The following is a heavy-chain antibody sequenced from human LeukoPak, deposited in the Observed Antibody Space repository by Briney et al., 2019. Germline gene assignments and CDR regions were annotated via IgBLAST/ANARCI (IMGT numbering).Heavy chain of an antibody. D-gene: IGHD1-26*01. CDR3: AKANSGSYRTPVDY. J-gene: IGHJ4*02. CDR2: IGDDGHP. CDR1: GFTFSSYG. Sequence: GGSPRLSCAASGFTFSSYGMSWVRQAPGKGLDWVSSIGDDGHPYYADSVKGRFTISRDNSKNTLYLQMDSLRAEDTAVYYCAKANSGSYRTPVDYWGQGTLVTVSS. V-gene: IGHV3-23*01.